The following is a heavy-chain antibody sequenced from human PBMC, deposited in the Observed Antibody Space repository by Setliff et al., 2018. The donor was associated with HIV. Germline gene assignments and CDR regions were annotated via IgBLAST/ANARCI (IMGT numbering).Heavy chain of an antibody. CDR3: AKHLSPGSGWYSKARGMDV. CDR1: GYSFRHFW. V-gene: IGHV5-51*01. CDR2: IYGTGFGA. D-gene: IGHD6-19*01. J-gene: IGHJ6*02. Sequence: GESLKISCKGSGYSFRHFWIGWVRQMPGKGLEWMGVIYGTGFGARYSPSFEGQVTISADSSISTAYLQWSSLKASDTAMYYCAKHLSPGSGWYSKARGMDVWGQGTTVTVSS.